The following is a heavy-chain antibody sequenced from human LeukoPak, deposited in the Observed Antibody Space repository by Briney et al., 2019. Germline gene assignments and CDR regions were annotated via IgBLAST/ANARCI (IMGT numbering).Heavy chain of an antibody. J-gene: IGHJ4*02. CDR2: ISGGGGVT. CDR1: GFTFSSYA. Sequence: GGSLRLSCAASGFTFSSYAMSWVRQAPGKGLEWGSSISGGGGVTYYADSVKGRFTISRDNSKNTLYLRMNSLRAEDTAVYYCAKDPRVATIEIFDYWGQGTLVTVSS. D-gene: IGHD5-12*01. CDR3: AKDPRVATIEIFDY. V-gene: IGHV3-23*01.